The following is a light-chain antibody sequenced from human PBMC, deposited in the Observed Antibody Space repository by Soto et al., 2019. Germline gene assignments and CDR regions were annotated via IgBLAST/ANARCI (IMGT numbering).Light chain of an antibody. Sequence: QCALTQPASVSGSPGQSITISCTGTSCDVGGYNYVSWYQHHPGKAPKLMIYDVTNRPSGVSNRFSGSKSGNTASLTISGLQAEDEADYYCSSCSSSSTLVVFGGGTKLTVL. CDR3: SSCSSSSTLVV. CDR1: SCDVGGYNY. CDR2: DVT. J-gene: IGLJ2*01. V-gene: IGLV2-14*03.